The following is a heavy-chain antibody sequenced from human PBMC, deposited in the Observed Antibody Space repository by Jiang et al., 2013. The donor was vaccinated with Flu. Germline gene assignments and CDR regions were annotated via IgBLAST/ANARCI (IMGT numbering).Heavy chain of an antibody. CDR3: ARQYDSSGYYTFDI. CDR2: IYHSGST. J-gene: IGHJ3*02. D-gene: IGHD3-22*01. Sequence: PRKGLEWIGSIYHSGSTYYNPSLKSRVTISVDTSKNQFSLKLSSVTAADTAVYYCARQYDSSGYYTFDIWGQGTLVTVSS. V-gene: IGHV4-39*01.